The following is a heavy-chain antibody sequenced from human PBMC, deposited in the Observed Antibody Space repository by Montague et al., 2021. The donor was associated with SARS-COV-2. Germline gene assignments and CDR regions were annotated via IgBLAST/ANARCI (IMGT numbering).Heavy chain of an antibody. V-gene: IGHV4-39*01. J-gene: IGHJ4*02. CDR2: MSYSGSS. CDR3: ARLLAATGHFDF. Sequence: SETLSLTCTVSGGSINTPNHYWGWIRQPPGKGLEWVGSMSYSGSSYYNPSLRRRLTISVDTSKNQFSLGLSSVTAADTAVYCCARLLAATGHFDFWGQGTLVTVSS. CDR1: GGSINTPNHY. D-gene: IGHD6-13*01.